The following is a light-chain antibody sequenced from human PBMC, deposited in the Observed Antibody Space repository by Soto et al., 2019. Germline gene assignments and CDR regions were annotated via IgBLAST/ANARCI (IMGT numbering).Light chain of an antibody. CDR2: SSN. V-gene: IGLV1-44*01. CDR3: VTWDDSLNGWL. J-gene: IGLJ3*02. CDR1: SSNIGSNT. Sequence: QPVLTQPPSASGTPGQRVTISCSGSSSNIGSNTVSWFQQLPGTAPKLLIYSSNQRPSGVPDRFSGYKSGTSASLAISGLQSEDEADYYCVTWDDSLNGWLFGGGTKLTVL.